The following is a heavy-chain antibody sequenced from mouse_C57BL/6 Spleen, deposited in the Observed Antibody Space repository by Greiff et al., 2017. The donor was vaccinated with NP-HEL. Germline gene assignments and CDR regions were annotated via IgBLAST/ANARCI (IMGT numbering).Heavy chain of an antibody. CDR3: TTWGFYGPYYAMDY. Sequence: VQLQQSGAELVRPGASVKLSCTASGFNIKDYYMHWVKQRPEQGLEWIGRIDPEDGDTEYAPKFQGKATMTADTSSNTAYLQLSSLTSEDTAVYYCTTWGFYGPYYAMDYWGQGTSVTVSS. CDR2: IDPEDGDT. J-gene: IGHJ4*01. V-gene: IGHV14-1*01. CDR1: GFNIKDYY. D-gene: IGHD1-2*01.